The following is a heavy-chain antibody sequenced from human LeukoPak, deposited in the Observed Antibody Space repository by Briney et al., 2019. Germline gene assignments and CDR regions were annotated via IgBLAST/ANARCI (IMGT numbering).Heavy chain of an antibody. CDR1: GGSISSYY. V-gene: IGHV4-59*01. CDR3: ARDSYSCGWYPDAFDI. CDR2: IYYSGST. D-gene: IGHD6-19*01. Sequence: SETLSLTCTVSGGSISSYYWSWIRQPPGKGLEWIGYIYYSGSTNYNPSLKSRVTISVDTSKNQFSLKLSSVTAADTAVYYCARDSYSCGWYPDAFDIWGQGTMVTVSS. J-gene: IGHJ3*02.